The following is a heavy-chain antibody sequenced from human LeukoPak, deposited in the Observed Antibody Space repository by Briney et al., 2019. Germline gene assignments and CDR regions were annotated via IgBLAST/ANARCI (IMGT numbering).Heavy chain of an antibody. CDR3: ARQTAMGRSGDY. Sequence: GESPKISWKASGYSFTSYWIGWVRQMPGKGLGWMGIIDPSDSETRYTPSCQGQVAISVDKSLTTADLQWNSLKASDTAMYYCARQTAMGRSGDYWGQGTLVTVSS. CDR2: IDPSDSET. J-gene: IGHJ4*02. CDR1: GYSFTSYW. D-gene: IGHD5-18*01. V-gene: IGHV5-51*01.